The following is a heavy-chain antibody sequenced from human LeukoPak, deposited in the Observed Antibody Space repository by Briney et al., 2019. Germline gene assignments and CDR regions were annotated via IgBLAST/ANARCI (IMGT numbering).Heavy chain of an antibody. D-gene: IGHD3/OR15-3a*01. CDR1: GGSISNYY. V-gene: IGHV4-59*01. Sequence: SSETLSLTCTVSGGSISNYYWSWIRQPPGKGLEWIGYIYYSGSTNYNPSLKSRLTISVDTSKNQFSLNLTPVTAADTAVYYCARTPRSGVWTGYYVWFDPWGQGTLVTVSS. J-gene: IGHJ5*02. CDR3: ARTPRSGVWTGYYVWFDP. CDR2: IYYSGST.